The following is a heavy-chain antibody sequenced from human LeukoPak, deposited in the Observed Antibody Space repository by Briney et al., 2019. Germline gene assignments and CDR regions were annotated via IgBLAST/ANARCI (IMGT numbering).Heavy chain of an antibody. CDR3: ARDIARGLYYYYYYGMDV. V-gene: IGHV3-11*01. D-gene: IGHD2-15*01. Sequence: GGALRLSCAASGLTFSDYYMSLIRQAPGKGLEWVSYISSSGSTIYYADSVKGRFTISRDNAKNSLYLQMNRLRAEDTAVYYCARDIARGLYYYYYYGMDVWGQGTTVTVSS. CDR2: ISSSGSTI. CDR1: GLTFSDYY. J-gene: IGHJ6*02.